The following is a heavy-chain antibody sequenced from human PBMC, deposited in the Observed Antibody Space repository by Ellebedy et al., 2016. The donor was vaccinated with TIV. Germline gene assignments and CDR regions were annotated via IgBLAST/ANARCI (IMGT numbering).Heavy chain of an antibody. V-gene: IGHV4-39*01. CDR3: ACLPPAMSGYYYHGMDV. CDR2: IYYTGTT. Sequence: MPSETLSLTCSVSGGSISSSTYYWGWIRQPPGKGLEWIGNIYYTGTTYYNPSLNSRVTISVDTSKNQFSLKLSSVTAADTALYYCACLPPAMSGYYYHGMDVWGQGTTVTVSS. CDR1: GGSISSSTYY. D-gene: IGHD2-2*01. J-gene: IGHJ6*02.